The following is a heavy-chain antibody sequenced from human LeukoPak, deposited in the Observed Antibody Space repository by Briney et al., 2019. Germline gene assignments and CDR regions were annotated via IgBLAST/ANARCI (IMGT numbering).Heavy chain of an antibody. CDR2: IIPIFGTA. D-gene: IGHD2-15*01. CDR1: GGTFSSYA. CDR3: ARGPLLDYYYYMDV. J-gene: IGHJ6*03. Sequence: SSVKVSCKASGGTFSSYAISWVRQAPGQGLEWMGGIIPIFGTANYAQKFQGRVTITADESTSTAYMELSSLRSKDTAVYYCARGPLLDYYYYMDVWGKGTTVTVSS. V-gene: IGHV1-69*01.